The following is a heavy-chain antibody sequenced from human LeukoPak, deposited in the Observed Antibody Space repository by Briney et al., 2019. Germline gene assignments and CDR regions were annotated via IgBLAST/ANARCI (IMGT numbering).Heavy chain of an antibody. CDR2: IEPKSGVT. D-gene: IGHD3-22*01. CDR3: ATENYYDGSGFSKAFDY. J-gene: IGHJ4*02. Sequence: ASVTVSCRTSGYSFSGKFLHWLRQAPGHGLQYMGGIEPKSGVTVYAPNFRGRVTVTSDTSGSTGYLELRGLRYDYTAVYYCATENYYDGSGFSKAFDYWGQGTLVTVSS. CDR1: GYSFSGKF. V-gene: IGHV1-2*02.